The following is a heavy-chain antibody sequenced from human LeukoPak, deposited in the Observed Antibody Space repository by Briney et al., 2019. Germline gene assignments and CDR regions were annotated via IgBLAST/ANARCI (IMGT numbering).Heavy chain of an antibody. CDR2: ISYDGSNK. V-gene: IGHV3-30*03. CDR1: GFTFSSYG. J-gene: IGHJ4*02. Sequence: PGRSLRLSCAASGFTFSSYGMHWVRQAPGKGLEWVAVISYDGSNKYYADSVKGRFTISRDNSKNTLYLQMNSLRAEDTAVFYCARSRYSNSWLFDYWGQGTLVTVSS. CDR3: ARSRYSNSWLFDY. D-gene: IGHD6-13*01.